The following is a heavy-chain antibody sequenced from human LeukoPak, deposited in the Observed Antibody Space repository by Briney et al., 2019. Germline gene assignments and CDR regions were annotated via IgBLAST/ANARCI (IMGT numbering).Heavy chain of an antibody. J-gene: IGHJ4*02. Sequence: GASVKVSCKTSGYTFTGYYMHWVRQAPGQGLEWMGWINPNSGGTNYAQKFQGRVTMTRDTSISTAYMELSRLSSDDTGVYYCASATPGTVGKYYFDYWGQGTLVTVSS. CDR3: ASATPGTVGKYYFDY. CDR2: INPNSGGT. D-gene: IGHD6-13*01. V-gene: IGHV1-2*02. CDR1: GYTFTGYY.